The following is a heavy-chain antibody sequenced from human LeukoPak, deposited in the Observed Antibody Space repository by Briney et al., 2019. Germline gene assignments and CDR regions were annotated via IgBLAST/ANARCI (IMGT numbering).Heavy chain of an antibody. CDR2: VSYGGINQ. D-gene: IGHD5-24*01. CDR1: GFTFSNYG. J-gene: IGHJ4*02. V-gene: IGHV3-30*18. CDR3: AKDGREGFNHPSYYFDS. Sequence: GGSLRLSCAASGFTFSNYGMHWVRRAPGKGLEWMAVVSYGGINQYYADSVKGRFTISRDNSKNTLYLQMNNLRAEDTAVYYCAKDGREGFNHPSYYFDSWGQGTLVTVSS.